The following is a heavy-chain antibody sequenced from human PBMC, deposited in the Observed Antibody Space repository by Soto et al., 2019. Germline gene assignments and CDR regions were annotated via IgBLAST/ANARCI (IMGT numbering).Heavy chain of an antibody. V-gene: IGHV4-4*02. J-gene: IGHJ5*02. D-gene: IGHD3-10*01. CDR2: IYQSGST. CDR1: GGSISSSNW. Sequence: QVQLQESGPGLVKPSGTLSLTCAVSGGSISSSNWWSWVRQPPGKGLEWIGEIYQSGSTNYNPSLQSRVTISVATSKNQFSLKLSSVTAADTAVYYCARQVLLWFGELFHNWFDPWGQGTLVTVSS. CDR3: ARQVLLWFGELFHNWFDP.